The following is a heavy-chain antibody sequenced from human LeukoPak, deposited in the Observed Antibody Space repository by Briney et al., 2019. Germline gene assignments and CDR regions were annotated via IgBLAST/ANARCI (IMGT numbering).Heavy chain of an antibody. CDR3: ARDPGLGAYYGSGSYYISGVWFDP. CDR2: IYHSGST. J-gene: IGHJ5*02. CDR1: GYSISSGYY. D-gene: IGHD3-10*01. V-gene: IGHV4-38-2*02. Sequence: SETLSLTCTVSGYSISSGYYWGWIRQPPGKGLEWIGSIYHSGSTYYNPSLKSRVTISVDTSKNHFSLKLSSVTAADTAVYYCARDPGLGAYYGSGSYYISGVWFDPWGQGTLVTVSS.